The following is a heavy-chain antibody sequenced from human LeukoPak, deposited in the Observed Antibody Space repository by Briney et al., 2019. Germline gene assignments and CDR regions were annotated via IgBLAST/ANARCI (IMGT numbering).Heavy chain of an antibody. J-gene: IGHJ3*02. CDR3: ARLRRQVAHDAFDI. Sequence: GESLKISCKGSGYSFTGYWIGWVRQMPGKGLEWMGIIYPDDSDTRYSPSFQGQVTISADKSISTAYLQWSSLKASDTAMYYCARLRRQVAHDAFDIWGQGTMVTVSS. D-gene: IGHD5-12*01. CDR2: IYPDDSDT. CDR1: GYSFTGYW. V-gene: IGHV5-51*01.